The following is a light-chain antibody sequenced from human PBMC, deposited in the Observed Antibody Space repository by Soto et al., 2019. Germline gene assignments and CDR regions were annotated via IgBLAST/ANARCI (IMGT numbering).Light chain of an antibody. Sequence: IVVTPSPATLSVSPGERATLSCRASQSVSSNLAWYQQKPGQAPRLLIYGASTRATGIPARFSGSGSGTEFTLTISSLQSEDFAVYYCQQYNKWPRTFGQGTKVDIK. J-gene: IGKJ1*01. CDR1: QSVSSN. CDR3: QQYNKWPRT. V-gene: IGKV3-15*01. CDR2: GAS.